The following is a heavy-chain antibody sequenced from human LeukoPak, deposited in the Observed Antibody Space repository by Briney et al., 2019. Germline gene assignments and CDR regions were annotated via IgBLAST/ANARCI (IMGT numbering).Heavy chain of an antibody. J-gene: IGHJ4*02. CDR1: GGSISSYY. CDR2: IYYSGST. CDR3: ARGHGDYDL. V-gene: IGHV4-30-4*01. D-gene: IGHD4-17*01. Sequence: SETLSLTCTVSGGSISSYYWSWIRQPPGKGLEWIGYIYYSGSTYYNPSLKSRVTISVDTSKNQFSLKLSSVTAADTAVYYCARGHGDYDLWGQGTLVTVSS.